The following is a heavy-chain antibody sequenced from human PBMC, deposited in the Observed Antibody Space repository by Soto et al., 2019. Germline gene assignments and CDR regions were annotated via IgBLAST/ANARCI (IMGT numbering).Heavy chain of an antibody. CDR2: ISSSSSYI. J-gene: IGHJ4*02. Sequence: GGSLRLSCAASGFTFSSYSMNWVRQAPGKGLEWVSSISSSSSYIYYADSVKGRFTISRDNAKNSLYLQMNSLRAEDTAVYYCARDTEPLSVAGPGYWGQGTLVTVSS. CDR1: GFTFSSYS. V-gene: IGHV3-21*01. CDR3: ARDTEPLSVAGPGY. D-gene: IGHD6-19*01.